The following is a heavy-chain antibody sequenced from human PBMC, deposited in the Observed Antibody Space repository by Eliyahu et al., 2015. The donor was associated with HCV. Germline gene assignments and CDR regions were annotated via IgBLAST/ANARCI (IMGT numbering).Heavy chain of an antibody. J-gene: IGHJ4*02. CDR1: GFXFXGYS. Sequence: EVQLVESGGGLVRPGGGSLRLSCAASGFXFXGYSMAWVRQAPGKGLEWVSSMSGGSDYIHHADSVKGRLTISRDNAKNSLHLQMNDLRAEDTAVYYCVKCASAGCVRGGSFEYWGQGTLVTVSS. CDR3: VKCASAGCVRGGSFEY. CDR2: MSGGSDYI. D-gene: IGHD3-16*01. V-gene: IGHV3-21*01.